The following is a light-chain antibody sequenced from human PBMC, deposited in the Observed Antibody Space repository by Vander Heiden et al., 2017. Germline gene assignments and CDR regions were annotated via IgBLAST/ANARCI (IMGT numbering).Light chain of an antibody. CDR2: EDS. J-gene: IGLJ2*01. CDR1: SSNVGSYNL. Sequence: ALIKPASVSGPPGRPITIYCTGTSSNVGSYNLVSWYQHHPGKAPKLMIYEDSKRPSGVSNRFSGSKSGNTASLTISGLQAEDEADYYCCSYAGSSTYVVFGGGTKLTVL. CDR3: CSYAGSSTYVV. V-gene: IGLV2-23*01.